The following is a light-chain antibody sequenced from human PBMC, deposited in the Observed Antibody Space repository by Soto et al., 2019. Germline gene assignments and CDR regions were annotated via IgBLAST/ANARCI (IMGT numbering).Light chain of an antibody. V-gene: IGKV3-20*01. Sequence: EIVLTQSPGTLSLSPGERATLSCRASQSVSSSYFAWYQQRPGRAPRLLIYATSIRATGVPDRVSGSGSGTDFTLTISRLEPEDFAGYYCQHYGSSPSYIFGPGAKLEI. CDR3: QHYGSSPSYI. CDR1: QSVSSSY. J-gene: IGKJ2*01. CDR2: ATS.